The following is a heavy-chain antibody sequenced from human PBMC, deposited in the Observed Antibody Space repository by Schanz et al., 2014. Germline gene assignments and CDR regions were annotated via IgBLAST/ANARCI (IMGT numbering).Heavy chain of an antibody. Sequence: EVQLAESGGDLVQPGGSLRLSCAASGFTFSGFWMTWVRQAPGKGLEWVANIKKDGSEKYYVDSVKGRFTISRDNAKNSLFLQMNSLRPEDTAVYYCAKGRFGELSAFDIWGQGTMVTVSS. CDR3: AKGRFGELSAFDI. D-gene: IGHD3-10*01. CDR1: GFTFSGFW. J-gene: IGHJ3*02. V-gene: IGHV3-7*03. CDR2: IKKDGSEK.